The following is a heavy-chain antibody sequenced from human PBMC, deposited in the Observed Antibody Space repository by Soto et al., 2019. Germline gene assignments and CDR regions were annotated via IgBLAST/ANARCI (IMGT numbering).Heavy chain of an antibody. D-gene: IGHD2-2*02. CDR2: IYYSGSP. CDR3: ARARGNCRSTLCYTYHCGMDV. J-gene: IGHJ6*02. V-gene: IGHV4-59*01. CDR1: GGSISSYY. Sequence: SETLSLTCSFSGGSISSYYWSWIRQPPGKGLEWIGYIYYSGSPNYNPSLKSRLTISVDTSKNQFSLRLRSVTAADTDVYYCARARGNCRSTLCYTYHCGMDVWGQGTKVT.